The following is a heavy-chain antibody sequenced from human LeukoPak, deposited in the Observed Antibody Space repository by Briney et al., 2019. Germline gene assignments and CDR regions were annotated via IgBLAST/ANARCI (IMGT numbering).Heavy chain of an antibody. CDR2: IYYSGST. D-gene: IGHD3-10*01. CDR1: GGSISSYY. Sequence: SETLSLACTVSGGSISSYYWSWLRQPPGKGLEWIGYIYYSGSTNYNPSLKSRTTISLDTSKNQFSLKLSSMTAADTAVYYCASMVRGVVTHHFDFWGQGTLVTVSS. CDR3: ASMVRGVVTHHFDF. J-gene: IGHJ4*02. V-gene: IGHV4-59*01.